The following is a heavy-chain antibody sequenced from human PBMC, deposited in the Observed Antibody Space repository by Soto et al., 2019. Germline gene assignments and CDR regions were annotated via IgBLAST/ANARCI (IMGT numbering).Heavy chain of an antibody. CDR3: ARGGGSGSSFVGYYYYALDV. V-gene: IGHV3-33*01. CDR2: IWYDGSNK. Sequence: QVQLVESGGGVVQPGRSLRLSCTASGFTFSTYGMHWVRQAPGKGLEWVTVIWYDGSNKYYADSVKGRFTISRDNSKNTLYLQMNSLRADDTCVYYCARGGGSGSSFVGYYYYALDVWGQGTTVTVSS. J-gene: IGHJ6*02. CDR1: GFTFSTYG. D-gene: IGHD1-26*01.